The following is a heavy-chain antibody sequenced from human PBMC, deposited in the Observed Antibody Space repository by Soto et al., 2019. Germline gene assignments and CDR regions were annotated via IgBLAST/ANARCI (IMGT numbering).Heavy chain of an antibody. CDR1: VYTFTNYD. CDR3: ARLKYCTNGVCQRHNAFDI. Sequence: GASVKVSCKASVYTFTNYDINWVRQATGQGLEWMGWMSAYNGNTGYAQKLQGRVTMTTDTSTSTAYMELSSLRSEDTAVYYCARLKYCTNGVCQRHNAFDIWGQGTMVTVSS. V-gene: IGHV1-18*01. J-gene: IGHJ3*02. D-gene: IGHD2-8*01. CDR2: MSAYNGNT.